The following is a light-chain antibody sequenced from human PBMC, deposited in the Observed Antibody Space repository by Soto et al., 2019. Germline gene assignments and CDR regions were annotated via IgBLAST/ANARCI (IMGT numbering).Light chain of an antibody. CDR3: QHYKNWPRT. Sequence: EVVMTQSPATLSVSPGERATLSCRASQGVSSNLAWYQQKPGQAPRLLIYGTSTRATGIPARFSGSGSGTEFTLTISSLQSEDFAVYYCQHYKNWPRTFGQGTKVEIK. J-gene: IGKJ1*01. CDR2: GTS. V-gene: IGKV3-15*01. CDR1: QGVSSN.